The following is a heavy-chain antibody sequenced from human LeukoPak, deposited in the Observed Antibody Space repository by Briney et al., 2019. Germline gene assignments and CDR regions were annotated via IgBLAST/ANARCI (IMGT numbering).Heavy chain of an antibody. CDR2: ISWNSGSI. CDR1: GFTVSSNY. D-gene: IGHD6-19*01. Sequence: GGSLRLSCAASGFTVSSNYMSWVRQAPGKGLEWVSGISWNSGSIGYADSVKGRFTISRDNAKNSLYLQMNSLRAEDTALYYCAKSLGTSGWYAFDIWGQGTMVTVSS. V-gene: IGHV3-9*01. CDR3: AKSLGTSGWYAFDI. J-gene: IGHJ3*02.